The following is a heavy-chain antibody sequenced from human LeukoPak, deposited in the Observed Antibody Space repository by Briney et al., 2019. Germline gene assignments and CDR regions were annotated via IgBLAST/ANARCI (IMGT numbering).Heavy chain of an antibody. Sequence: PSETLSLTCTVSGGSISGYYWTWIRQSPGKGLEWIGYIHHSGSTFYNPSLKSRVIISVDTSKNQFSLKLNSVTAADTAVYYCARGELFYDYWGQGTLVTVSS. V-gene: IGHV4-30-4*08. CDR3: ARGELFYDY. CDR1: GGSISGYY. D-gene: IGHD1-26*01. CDR2: IHHSGST. J-gene: IGHJ4*02.